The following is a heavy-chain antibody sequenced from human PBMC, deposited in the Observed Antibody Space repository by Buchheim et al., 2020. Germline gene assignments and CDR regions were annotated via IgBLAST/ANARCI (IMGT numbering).Heavy chain of an antibody. CDR2: LSVSGLSI. CDR3: AKDPTIAARPRFFDC. V-gene: IGHV3-23*01. Sequence: EVQLLVSGGGLVQPGGSLRLSCTASGFNFGTFAMTWVRQAPGKGLEWVSGLSVSGLSIDYADSVKGRFTISRDNSKNTLYLQMNSLRAEDTAVYYCAKDPTIAARPRFFDCWGQGTL. CDR1: GFNFGTFA. J-gene: IGHJ4*02. D-gene: IGHD6-6*01.